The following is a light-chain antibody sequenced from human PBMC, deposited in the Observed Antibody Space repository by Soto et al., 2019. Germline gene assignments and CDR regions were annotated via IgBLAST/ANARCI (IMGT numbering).Light chain of an antibody. Sequence: DIVMTQSPLSLPVTPGEPASISCRSSQSLLHSNGYNYLDWYLQKPGQSPQLLIYFGSNRASGVPDRFSGSGSGTDFTLKISRVEAEDFGVYYRMQALQSPPWTFGQGTKVEI. CDR3: MQALQSPPWT. V-gene: IGKV2-28*01. CDR1: QSLLHSNGYNY. J-gene: IGKJ1*01. CDR2: FGS.